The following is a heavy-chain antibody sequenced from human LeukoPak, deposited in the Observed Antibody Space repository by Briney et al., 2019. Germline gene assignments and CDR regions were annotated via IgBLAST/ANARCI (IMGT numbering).Heavy chain of an antibody. V-gene: IGHV4-34*01. CDR3: AREGSYDILTGYYPRGKFDY. D-gene: IGHD3-9*01. J-gene: IGHJ4*02. Sequence: SETLSLTCAVYGGSFSGYYWSWIRQPPGKGLEWIGEINHSGSTNYNPSLKSRVTISVDTSKNQFSLKLSSVTAADTAVYYCAREGSYDILTGYYPRGKFDYWGQGTLVTVSS. CDR2: INHSGST. CDR1: GGSFSGYY.